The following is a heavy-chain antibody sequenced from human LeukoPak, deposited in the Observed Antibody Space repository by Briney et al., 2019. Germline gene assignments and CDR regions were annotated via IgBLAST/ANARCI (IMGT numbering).Heavy chain of an antibody. J-gene: IGHJ6*03. V-gene: IGHV1-69*02. Sequence: SVKVSCKASGGTFSSYTISWVRQAPGQGLEWMGRIIPILGIANYAQKFQGRVTITADKSTSTAYMELSSLRSEDTAVYYCARNGTARDGTYYYYYYMDVWGKGTTVTVSS. CDR3: ARNGTARDGTYYYYYYMDV. CDR1: GGTFSSYT. D-gene: IGHD5-24*01. CDR2: IIPILGIA.